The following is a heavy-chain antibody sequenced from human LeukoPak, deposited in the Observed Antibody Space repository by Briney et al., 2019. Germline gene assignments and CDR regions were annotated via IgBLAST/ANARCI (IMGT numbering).Heavy chain of an antibody. CDR2: ITTGSSHI. V-gene: IGHV3-21*01. CDR3: ARESSGSGGYSAFDY. CDR1: GFTFSNYN. J-gene: IGHJ4*02. D-gene: IGHD3-10*01. Sequence: GGSLRLSCAGSGFTFSNYNMHWVRQAPGKGLEWVSLITTGSSHIYYADSLKGRFTISRDNAKNSIYLQMDSLRVEDTAVYFCARESSGSGGYSAFDYWGQGTLVIVSS.